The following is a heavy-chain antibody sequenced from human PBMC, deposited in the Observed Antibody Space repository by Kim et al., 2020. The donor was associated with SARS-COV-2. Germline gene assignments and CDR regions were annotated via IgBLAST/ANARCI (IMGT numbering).Heavy chain of an antibody. D-gene: IGHD3-16*01. Sequence: GGSLRLSCEGSGFDFDSFAITWVRQAPGKGLEWVSRITARDIVMYYADSIKGRFTTTRDNSKAYLHMRGLRGDDTDTYYCAKGLEPHAYWVAFDVWGQGTGVTVP. CDR3: AKGLEPHAYWVAFDV. J-gene: IGHJ6*02. CDR2: ITARDIVM. V-gene: IGHV3-23*01. CDR1: GFDFDSFA.